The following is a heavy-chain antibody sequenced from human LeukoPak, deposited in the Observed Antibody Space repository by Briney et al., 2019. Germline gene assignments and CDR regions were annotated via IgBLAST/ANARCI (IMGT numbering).Heavy chain of an antibody. J-gene: IGHJ4*02. CDR2: ISTLYGNK. Sequence: VSVKVSCKASGYTFTDYGINWVRQAPGQGPEWMGWISTLYGNKNFAQKFQGRVTMTSDTSTSTAYLELASLTSDDSAIYYCARARSRASTWYWDHWGQGTLVTVSS. D-gene: IGHD2-8*02. V-gene: IGHV1-18*01. CDR3: ARARSRASTWYWDH. CDR1: GYTFTDYG.